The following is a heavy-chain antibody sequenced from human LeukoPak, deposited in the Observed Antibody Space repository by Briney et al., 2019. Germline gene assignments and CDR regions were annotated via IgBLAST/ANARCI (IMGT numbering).Heavy chain of an antibody. V-gene: IGHV3-33*01. CDR1: GFTFSSYG. CDR2: IWYDGSNK. D-gene: IGHD3-9*01. CDR3: ARVTPPPYYDILTGYEWFGP. J-gene: IGHJ5*02. Sequence: PGRSLRLSCAASGFTFSSYGMHWVRQAPGKGLEWVAVIWYDGSNKYYADSVKGRFTISRDNSKNTLYLQMNSLRAEDTAVYYCARVTPPPYYDILTGYEWFGPWGQGTLVTVSS.